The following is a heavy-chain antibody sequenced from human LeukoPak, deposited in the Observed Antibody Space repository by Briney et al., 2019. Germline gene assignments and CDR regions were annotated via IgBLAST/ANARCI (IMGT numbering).Heavy chain of an antibody. D-gene: IGHD2-2*01. CDR3: ARDDCSSTSCYEPIRNTDY. CDR2: ISDPHSGSET. CDR1: GFTFSSYT. J-gene: IGHJ4*02. Sequence: PGGSLRLSCAASGFTFSSYTMNWVRQALGQGLEWVSTISDPHSGSETHYADSVKGRFTISRDDSQNTLYLQMNSLRAEDTAVYYCARDDCSSTSCYEPIRNTDYWGQGTLVTVSS. V-gene: IGHV3-23*01.